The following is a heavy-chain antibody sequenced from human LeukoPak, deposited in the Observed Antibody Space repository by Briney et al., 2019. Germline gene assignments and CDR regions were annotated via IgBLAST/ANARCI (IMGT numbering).Heavy chain of an antibody. CDR1: GFTFSSYS. Sequence: GGSLRLSCAASGFTFSSYSMNWVRQAPGKGLEWVSYISSSSSTIYYADSVKGRFTISRDNAKNSLYLQMNSLRAEDTAVYYCARDGSRYSSSWYQVWGQGTLVTVSS. J-gene: IGHJ4*02. V-gene: IGHV3-48*01. D-gene: IGHD6-13*01. CDR2: ISSSSSTI. CDR3: ARDGSRYSSSWYQV.